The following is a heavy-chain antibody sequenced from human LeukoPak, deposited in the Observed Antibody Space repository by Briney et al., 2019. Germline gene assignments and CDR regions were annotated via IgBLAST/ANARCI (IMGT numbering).Heavy chain of an antibody. Sequence: SETLSLTCTVSGGSISSYYWSWIRQPPGKGLEWIGYIYYSGSTNYNPSLKSRVTISVDTSKNQFSLKLSSVTAADTAVYYSARAYSSSWYYFEYWGQGTLVTVSS. CDR2: IYYSGST. V-gene: IGHV4-59*01. D-gene: IGHD6-13*01. CDR3: ARAYSSSWYYFEY. CDR1: GGSISSYY. J-gene: IGHJ4*02.